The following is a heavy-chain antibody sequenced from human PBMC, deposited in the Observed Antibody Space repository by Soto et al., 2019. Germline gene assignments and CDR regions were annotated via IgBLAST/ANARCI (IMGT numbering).Heavy chain of an antibody. J-gene: IGHJ6*02. Sequence: GESLKISCKASGYSFTSYWISWVRQMPGKGLEWMGRIDPSDSYTNYSPSFQGHVTISADKSISTAYLQWSSLKASDTAMYYCAREKVVAASQANYYYYGMDVWGQGTTVTVSS. CDR1: GYSFTSYW. CDR3: AREKVVAASQANYYYYGMDV. D-gene: IGHD2-15*01. V-gene: IGHV5-10-1*01. CDR2: IDPSDSYT.